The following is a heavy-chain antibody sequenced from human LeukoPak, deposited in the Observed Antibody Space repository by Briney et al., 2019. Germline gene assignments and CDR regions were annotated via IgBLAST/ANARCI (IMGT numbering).Heavy chain of an antibody. CDR1: GGSFSGYY. Sequence: SETLSLTCAVYGGSFSGYYWSWIRQPAGKGLEWIGRIHTSGSTNYNPSLKSRVTMSVDTSKNQFSLKLSSVTAADTAVYYCARDRYYYGSGNPFDYWGQGTLVTVSS. J-gene: IGHJ4*02. CDR2: IHTSGST. D-gene: IGHD3-10*01. CDR3: ARDRYYYGSGNPFDY. V-gene: IGHV4-4*07.